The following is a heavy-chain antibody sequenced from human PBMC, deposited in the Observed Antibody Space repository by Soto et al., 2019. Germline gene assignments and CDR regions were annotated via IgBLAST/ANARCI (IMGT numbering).Heavy chain of an antibody. Sequence: PGGSLRLSCAASEFTFRSYWMHWVRQSPGKGLVWVSAISGSGGSTYYADSVKGRFTISRDNSKNTLYLQMNSLRAEDTAVYYCAKVKAVAAFGYWGQGTLVTVSS. CDR1: EFTFRSYW. J-gene: IGHJ4*02. V-gene: IGHV3-23*01. CDR3: AKVKAVAAFGY. CDR2: ISGSGGST. D-gene: IGHD2-15*01.